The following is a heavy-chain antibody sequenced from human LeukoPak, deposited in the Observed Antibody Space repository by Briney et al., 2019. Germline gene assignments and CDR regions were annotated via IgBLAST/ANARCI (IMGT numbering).Heavy chain of an antibody. CDR3: AAGGYNCND. V-gene: IGHV4-34*01. Sequence: SETLSLTCAVYGGSFSGYYWSWIRQPPGKGLEWIGEINHTDTTNYNPPLKSQVTISVHTSKNQCSRTLNSVTAADTTVYYCAAGGYNCNDWGQGTLVTVSS. D-gene: IGHD1-20*01. J-gene: IGHJ4*02. CDR2: INHTDTT. CDR1: GGSFSGYY.